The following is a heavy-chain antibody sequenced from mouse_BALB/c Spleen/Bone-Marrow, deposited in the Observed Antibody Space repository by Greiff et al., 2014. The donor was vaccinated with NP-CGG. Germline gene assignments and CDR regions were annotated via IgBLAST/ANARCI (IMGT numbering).Heavy chain of an antibody. CDR1: GFNIKDTY. D-gene: IGHD2-4*01. V-gene: IGHV14-3*02. CDR3: ASLDDYIY. Sequence: EVMLVESGAELVKPGPSVKLSCTASGFNIKDTYMHWVKQRPEQGLEWIGRIDPANGNTKYDPKFQGKATITADTSSNTAYLQLSSLTSEDTAVYYCASLDDYIYWGQGTLVTVSA. J-gene: IGHJ3*01. CDR2: IDPANGNT.